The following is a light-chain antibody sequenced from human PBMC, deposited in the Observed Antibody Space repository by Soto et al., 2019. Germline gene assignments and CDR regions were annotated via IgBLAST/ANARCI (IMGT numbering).Light chain of an antibody. CDR1: QGIRNY. Sequence: DIQMTQSPSSLSASVGDRVTITCRASQGIRNYLAWYQQKPGKVPKLLIYDASTLQSGVPSRFSGSVSGTDFTLTISSLQPEDVATYYCQKYNSAPHTFGQGTRLEMK. CDR2: DAS. J-gene: IGKJ5*01. CDR3: QKYNSAPHT. V-gene: IGKV1-27*01.